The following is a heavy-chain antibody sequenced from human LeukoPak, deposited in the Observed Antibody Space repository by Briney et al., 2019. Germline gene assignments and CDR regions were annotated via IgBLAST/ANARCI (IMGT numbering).Heavy chain of an antibody. CDR1: GVSISSSNSY. V-gene: IGHV4-39*01. J-gene: IGHJ4*02. CDR3: AGQTGSGLFILP. CDR2: IYYSGNT. Sequence: PSETLSLTCTVSGVSISSSNSYWGWIRQPPGKGLEWIGSIYYSGNTYYNASLKSQVSISIDTSKNQFSLRLTPVTAADTAVYYCAGQTGSGLFILPGGQGTLVTVSS. D-gene: IGHD3/OR15-3a*01.